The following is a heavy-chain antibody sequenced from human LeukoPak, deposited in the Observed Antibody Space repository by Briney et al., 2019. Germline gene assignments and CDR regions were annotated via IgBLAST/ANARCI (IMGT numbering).Heavy chain of an antibody. Sequence: ASVKVSCKASGYTFTSYGINWVRQATGQGLEWMGWMNPNSGNTGYAQKFQGRVTMTRNTSISTAYMGLSSLRSEDTAVYYCAREGVDTAMVTQLYYYYGMDVWGQGTTVTVSS. CDR2: MNPNSGNT. J-gene: IGHJ6*02. V-gene: IGHV1-8*01. D-gene: IGHD5-18*01. CDR1: GYTFTSYG. CDR3: AREGVDTAMVTQLYYYYGMDV.